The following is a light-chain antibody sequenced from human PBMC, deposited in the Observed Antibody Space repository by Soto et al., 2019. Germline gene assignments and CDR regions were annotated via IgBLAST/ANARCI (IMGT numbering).Light chain of an antibody. Sequence: DIQMTQSPSSVSASVGDRVTITCRASHGISTWLAWYQQKPGKAPNLLIFPASSLQSGIPSRFSGRGSGTDFTLTIGSRQTEDCATYFCKQDNRFPLTFGGGTKVEI. CDR3: KQDNRFPLT. J-gene: IGKJ4*01. V-gene: IGKV1-12*01. CDR1: HGISTW. CDR2: PAS.